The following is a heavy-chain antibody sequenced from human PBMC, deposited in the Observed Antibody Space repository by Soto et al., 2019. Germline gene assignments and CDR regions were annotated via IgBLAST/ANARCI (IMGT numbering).Heavy chain of an antibody. J-gene: IGHJ5*02. D-gene: IGHD3-3*01. Sequence: QVQLVESGGGVVQPGRSLRLSCVASGFTFSNSGMHWVRQAPGQGLEWVAVMSYDGSHKYYADSVMGRFTVSRDNCQNSXSLQMNSLRPEDTAMYYCAKDRDDFLPATLHNYFDPWGQGALVTVSS. CDR1: GFTFSNSG. V-gene: IGHV3-30*18. CDR3: AKDRDDFLPATLHNYFDP. CDR2: MSYDGSHK.